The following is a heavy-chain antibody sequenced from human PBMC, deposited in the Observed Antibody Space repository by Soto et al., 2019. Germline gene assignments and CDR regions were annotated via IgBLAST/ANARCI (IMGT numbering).Heavy chain of an antibody. V-gene: IGHV3-33*01. CDR1: GFTFSSYG. Sequence: GGSLRLSCAASGFTFSSYGMHWVRQAPGKGLEWVAVIWYDGSNKYYADSVKGRFTISRDNSKNTLYLQMDSLRSEDTALYYCVRLNDYYDSTGFEYYFEYWGQGTLVTVSS. CDR2: IWYDGSNK. CDR3: VRLNDYYDSTGFEYYFEY. J-gene: IGHJ4*02. D-gene: IGHD3-22*01.